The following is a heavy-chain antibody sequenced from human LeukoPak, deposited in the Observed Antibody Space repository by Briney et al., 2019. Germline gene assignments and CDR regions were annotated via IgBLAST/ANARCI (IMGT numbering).Heavy chain of an antibody. CDR2: IYYSGST. CDR3: AREPYSSGYYFDY. J-gene: IGHJ4*02. D-gene: IGHD3-22*01. Sequence: SQTLSLTCTVSGGSISSGGYYWSWIRQHPGKGLEWIGYIYYSGSTYYNPSLKSRVTISVDTSKNQFSLKLGSVTAADTAVYYCAREPYSSGYYFDYWGQGTLVTVSS. CDR1: GGSISSGGYY. V-gene: IGHV4-31*03.